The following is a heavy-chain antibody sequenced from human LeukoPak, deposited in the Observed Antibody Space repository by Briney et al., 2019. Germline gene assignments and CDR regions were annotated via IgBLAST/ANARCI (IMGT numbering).Heavy chain of an antibody. J-gene: IGHJ1*01. CDR1: GFTFTNYG. V-gene: IGHV3-23*01. CDR2: ISGSGRST. Sequence: GGSLRLSCAASGFTFTNYGMIWVRQAPGKGLEWVSAISGSGRSTYYADSVKGRFTISRDNSKNTLYLQMNSLRAEDTAVYFCAKVGATAGTLRIEYFQHWGQGTLVTVSS. D-gene: IGHD6-13*01. CDR3: AKVGATAGTLRIEYFQH.